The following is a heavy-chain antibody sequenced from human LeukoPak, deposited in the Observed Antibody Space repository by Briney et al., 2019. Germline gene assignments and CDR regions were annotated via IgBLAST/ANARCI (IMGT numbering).Heavy chain of an antibody. CDR2: ITCSHGPT. CDR1: GFTFSSFA. Sequence: GGALRLSCAASGFTFSSFALTWVRQGPGEGVEGVSSITCSHGPTNNTASVKGRFTISSDNYQNTLYLQMNSLRAEDAAVYYCTKDPSGDYVGAFDPWGQGTLVTVSS. D-gene: IGHD4-23*01. J-gene: IGHJ5*02. CDR3: TKDPSGDYVGAFDP. V-gene: IGHV3-23*01.